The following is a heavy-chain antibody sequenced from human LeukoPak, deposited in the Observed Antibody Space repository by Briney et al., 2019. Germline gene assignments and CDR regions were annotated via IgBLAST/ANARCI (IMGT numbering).Heavy chain of an antibody. CDR1: GYSFTSYW. Sequence: GESLEISCKGSGYSFTSYWIGWVRQMPGKGLEWMGIIYPGDSDTRYSPSFQGQVTISADKSISTAYLQWSSLKASDTAMYYCARPYCSGGSCYPHEYYFDYWGQGTLVTVSS. J-gene: IGHJ4*02. D-gene: IGHD2-15*01. CDR3: ARPYCSGGSCYPHEYYFDY. V-gene: IGHV5-51*01. CDR2: IYPGDSDT.